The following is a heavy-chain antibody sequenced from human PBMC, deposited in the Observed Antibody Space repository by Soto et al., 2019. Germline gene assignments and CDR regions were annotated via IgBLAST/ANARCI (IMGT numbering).Heavy chain of an antibody. D-gene: IGHD6-13*01. CDR2: ISSSGSTI. CDR1: GFTFSDYY. J-gene: IGHJ6*02. CDR3: ARDPQQLASYYYGMEV. V-gene: IGHV3-11*01. Sequence: GGSLRLSCAASGFTFSDYYMSWIRQAPGKGLGWVSYISSSGSTIYYADSVKGRFTISRDNAKNSLYLQMNSLRAEDTAVYYCARDPQQLASYYYGMEVWGQGTTVTVSS.